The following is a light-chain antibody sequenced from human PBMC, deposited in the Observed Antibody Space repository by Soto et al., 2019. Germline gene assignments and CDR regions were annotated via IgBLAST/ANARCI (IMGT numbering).Light chain of an antibody. CDR2: EVT. V-gene: IGLV2-14*01. J-gene: IGLJ1*01. Sequence: QCALTQPASVSGSPGQSITISCTGTSSDIGAYDYVSWYQQYPGRVPKLLIHEVTNRPSGVSDRFSGSKSGNTASLTISGLQTEDEADYYCSSHAGSSAFYVFGTGTKVTVL. CDR1: SSDIGAYDY. CDR3: SSHAGSSAFYV.